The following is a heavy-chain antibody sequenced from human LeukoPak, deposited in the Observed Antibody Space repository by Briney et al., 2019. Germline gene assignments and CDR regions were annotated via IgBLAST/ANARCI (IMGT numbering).Heavy chain of an antibody. Sequence: SETLSLTCIVSGGSISSGSFYWSWIRQPAGKGLEWIGRIYTSGSTNYNPSLKSRVTISVDTSKNQFSLKLRSVTVADTAVYYCAVAAAGVTTYDYWGQGTLVTVSS. CDR2: IYTSGST. CDR1: GGSISSGSFY. CDR3: AVAAAGVTTYDY. D-gene: IGHD6-13*01. J-gene: IGHJ4*02. V-gene: IGHV4-61*02.